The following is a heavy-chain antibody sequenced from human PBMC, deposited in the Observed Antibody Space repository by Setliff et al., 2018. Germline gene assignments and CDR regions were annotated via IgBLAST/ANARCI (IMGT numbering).Heavy chain of an antibody. V-gene: IGHV1-69*13. D-gene: IGHD1-26*01. CDR1: GDTFKGYA. CDR3: ASPRSAGTYQGAFYYFLHV. J-gene: IGHJ6*03. CDR2: FLAVLRKP. Sequence: SVKVSCKASGDTFKGYAFTWVRQAPGQGLEWMGDFLAVLRKPTHAERFQDRLTITADESTSTAHMELRDLRPEDTAVYFCASPRSAGTYQGAFYYFLHVWGKGTTVTVSS.